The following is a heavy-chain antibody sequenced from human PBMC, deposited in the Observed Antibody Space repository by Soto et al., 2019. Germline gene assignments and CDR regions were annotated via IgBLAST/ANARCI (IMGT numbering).Heavy chain of an antibody. J-gene: IGHJ6*02. CDR1: GGSISSYY. CDR3: ARLPTRLVWLGELPNNGMDV. Sequence: SETLSLTCTVSGGSISSYYWSWIRQPPGKGLDWIGYISYSGSTNYNPSLKSRVTISVDTSRNQFSLKLSSVTAADTAVYYFARLPTRLVWLGELPNNGMDVWGQGTTVTVSS. CDR2: ISYSGST. D-gene: IGHD3-10*01. V-gene: IGHV4-59*01.